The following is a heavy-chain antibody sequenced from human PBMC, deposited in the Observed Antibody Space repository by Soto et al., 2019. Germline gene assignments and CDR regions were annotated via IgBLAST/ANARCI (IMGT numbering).Heavy chain of an antibody. CDR3: ATVRGTAAQDPYYYYGMDV. CDR2: FDPEDGET. D-gene: IGHD2-2*01. Sequence: QVQLVQSGAEVKKPGASVKVSCKVSGYTLTELSTHWVRQAPGKGLEWMGGFDPEDGETIYAQKFQGRVTMTEDTSTDTAYMELSSLRSEDTAVYYCATVRGTAAQDPYYYYGMDVWGQGTTVTVSS. CDR1: GYTLTELS. J-gene: IGHJ6*02. V-gene: IGHV1-24*01.